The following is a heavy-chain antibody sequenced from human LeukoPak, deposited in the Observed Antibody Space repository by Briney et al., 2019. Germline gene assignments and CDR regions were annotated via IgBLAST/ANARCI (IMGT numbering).Heavy chain of an antibody. CDR3: ARDIYDILTGYPKLNFDY. J-gene: IGHJ4*02. CDR2: IIPIFGTA. Sequence: SVKVSCKASGGTFSSYAISWVRQAPGQGLEWMGGIIPIFGTANYAQKFQGRVTITADESTSTAYMERSSLRSEDTAVYYCARDIYDILTGYPKLNFDYWGQGTLVTVSS. V-gene: IGHV1-69*13. CDR1: GGTFSSYA. D-gene: IGHD3-9*01.